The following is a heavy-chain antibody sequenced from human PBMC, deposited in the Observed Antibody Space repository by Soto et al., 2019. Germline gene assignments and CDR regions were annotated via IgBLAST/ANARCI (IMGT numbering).Heavy chain of an antibody. V-gene: IGHV1-46*03. CDR2: INPSGGST. CDR1: GYTFTSYY. CDR3: ARAGQYSPTTNYYGSGSHNWFDP. Sequence: ASVKVSCKASGYTFTSYYMHWVRQAPGQGLEWMGIINPSGGSTSYAQKFQGRVTMTRDTSTSTVYMELSSLRSEDTAVYYCARAGQYSPTTNYYGSGSHNWFDPWGQGTLVTVSS. J-gene: IGHJ5*02. D-gene: IGHD3-10*01.